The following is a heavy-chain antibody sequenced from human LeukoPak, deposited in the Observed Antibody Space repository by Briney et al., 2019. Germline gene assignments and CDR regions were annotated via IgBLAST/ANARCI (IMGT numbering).Heavy chain of an antibody. V-gene: IGHV4-34*01. CDR3: ARDCSGGSCYGAFDI. Sequence: SETLSLTCAVYGGSFSGCYWSWIRQPPGKGLEWIGEINHSGSTNYNPSLKSRVTISVDTSKNQFSLRLSSVTAADTAVYYCARDCSGGSCYGAFDIWGQGTMVTVSS. CDR1: GGSFSGCY. J-gene: IGHJ3*02. CDR2: INHSGST. D-gene: IGHD2-15*01.